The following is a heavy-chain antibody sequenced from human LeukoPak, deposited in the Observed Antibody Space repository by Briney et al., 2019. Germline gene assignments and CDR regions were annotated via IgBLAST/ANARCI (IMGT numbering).Heavy chain of an antibody. J-gene: IGHJ3*01. Sequence: SETLSLTCTVSGGSINTYYWSWVRQSPGKGLELIGYFDHTGSTNYSPSLKSRVTISVDTSKNQFYLKLNSVTAADTGVYYCARGSLRTALDVWGQGTLVTVSS. CDR3: ARGSLRTALDV. D-gene: IGHD1-1*01. CDR1: GGSINTYY. CDR2: FDHTGST. V-gene: IGHV4-59*01.